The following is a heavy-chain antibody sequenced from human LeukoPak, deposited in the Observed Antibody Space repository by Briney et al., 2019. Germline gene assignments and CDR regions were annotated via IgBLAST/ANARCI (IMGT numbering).Heavy chain of an antibody. CDR1: GGSISSGSYY. V-gene: IGHV4-61*02. CDR2: IYTSGST. D-gene: IGHD1-26*01. CDR3: ARGATRAYNWFDP. Sequence: PSETLSLTCTVSGGSISSGSYYWRWIRQPAGKGLEWIGRIYTSGSTNYNPSLKSRVTISVDTSKNQFSLKLSSVTAADTAVYYCARGATRAYNWFDPWGQGTLVTVSS. J-gene: IGHJ5*02.